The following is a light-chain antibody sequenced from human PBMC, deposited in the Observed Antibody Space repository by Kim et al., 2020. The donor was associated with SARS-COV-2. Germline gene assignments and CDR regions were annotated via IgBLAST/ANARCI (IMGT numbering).Light chain of an antibody. Sequence: GDRVTITCRASHAISHYLAWYQQKPGKVPKLLIYAASTLQSGVPSRFSGSGSGTDFTLTISSLQPEDVATYYCQKYDIAPWTFGQGTKVDIK. CDR3: QKYDIAPWT. CDR2: AAS. V-gene: IGKV1-27*01. J-gene: IGKJ1*01. CDR1: HAISHY.